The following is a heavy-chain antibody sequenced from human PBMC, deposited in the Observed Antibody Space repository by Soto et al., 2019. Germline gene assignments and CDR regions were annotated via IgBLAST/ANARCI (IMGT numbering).Heavy chain of an antibody. J-gene: IGHJ4*02. D-gene: IGHD2-15*01. V-gene: IGHV4-34*01. CDR1: GGSFSGYY. Sequence: QVQLQQWGAGLLKPSETLSLTCAVYGGSFSGYYWSWIRQPPGKGLEWIGEINHSGSTNYNPSLKSRVTIQVDTYKNQFSLKLSSVTAADTAVYYCARGRGYCSGGSCGRRRGFDYWGQGTLVTVSS. CDR3: ARGRGYCSGGSCGRRRGFDY. CDR2: INHSGST.